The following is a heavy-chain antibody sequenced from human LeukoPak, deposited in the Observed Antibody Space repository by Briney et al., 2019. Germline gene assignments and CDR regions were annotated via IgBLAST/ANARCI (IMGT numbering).Heavy chain of an antibody. V-gene: IGHV4-34*01. CDR3: ARHVGQQLAY. J-gene: IGHJ4*02. D-gene: IGHD6-13*01. CDR2: INHSGST. Sequence: SETLSLTCAVYGGSFSGYYWSWIRQPPGKGLEWIGEINHSGSTNYNPSLKSRVTISVDTSKNQFSLKLSSVTAADTAVYYCARHVGQQLAYWGQGTLVTVSS. CDR1: GGSFSGYY.